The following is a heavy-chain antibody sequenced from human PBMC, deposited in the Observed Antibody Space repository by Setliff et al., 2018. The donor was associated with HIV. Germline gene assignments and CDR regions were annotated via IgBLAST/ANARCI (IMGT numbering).Heavy chain of an antibody. CDR2: IRGSSAGI. D-gene: IGHD3-9*01. V-gene: IGHV3-23*01. CDR3: AKDLGNYDILTGLDY. J-gene: IGHJ4*02. CDR1: GFTFSSYA. Sequence: SCKVSGFTFSSYALSWVRQAPGKGLAWVSAIRGSSAGIYYAESVKGRFTISRDNSKNTLYLQMNSLRVEDTAVYYCAKDLGNYDILTGLDYWGQGTLVTVSS.